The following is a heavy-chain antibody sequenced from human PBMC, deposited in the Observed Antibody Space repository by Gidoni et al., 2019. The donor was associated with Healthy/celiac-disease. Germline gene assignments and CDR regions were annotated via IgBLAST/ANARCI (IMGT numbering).Heavy chain of an antibody. Sequence: EVQLVESGGGLVKPGRSLRLSCAASGFTFSSYSMNWVRQAPGKGLEWVSSISSSSSYIYYADSVKGRFTISRDNAKNSLYLQMNSLRAEDTAVYYCARVTTVTRYYYYGMDVWGQGTTVTVSS. D-gene: IGHD4-17*01. J-gene: IGHJ6*02. V-gene: IGHV3-21*01. CDR1: GFTFSSYS. CDR3: ARVTTVTRYYYYGMDV. CDR2: ISSSSSYI.